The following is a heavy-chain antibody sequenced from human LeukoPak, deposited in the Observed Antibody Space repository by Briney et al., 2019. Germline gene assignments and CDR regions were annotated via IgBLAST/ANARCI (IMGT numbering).Heavy chain of an antibody. CDR2: IWYDGSNK. CDR3: ARDWIAVAGTLVLGVFDI. J-gene: IGHJ3*02. CDR1: GFTFSYYG. V-gene: IGHV3-33*01. D-gene: IGHD6-19*01. Sequence: PGRSLRLSCAASGFTFSYYGMHWVRQAPGKGLEWVAVIWYDGSNKYYADSVKGRFTISRDNSKNTLYLQMNSLRAEDTTVYYCARDWIAVAGTLVLGVFDIWGQGTMVTVSS.